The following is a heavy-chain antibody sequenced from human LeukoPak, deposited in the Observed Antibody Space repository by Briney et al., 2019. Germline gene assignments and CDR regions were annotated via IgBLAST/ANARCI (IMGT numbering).Heavy chain of an antibody. CDR2: INPSGGSA. V-gene: IGHV1-46*01. Sequence: ASVNVSYKASGYIFTSYYLHWVRQAPGQGLEGMGMINPSGGSASYAQKFQGRVTMTRDTSTSTIYMGLYSLRSEDTAVYYCARGGDIVVVVESTDFDYWGQGTLVTVSS. D-gene: IGHD2-15*01. CDR1: GYIFTSYY. CDR3: ARGGDIVVVVESTDFDY. J-gene: IGHJ4*02.